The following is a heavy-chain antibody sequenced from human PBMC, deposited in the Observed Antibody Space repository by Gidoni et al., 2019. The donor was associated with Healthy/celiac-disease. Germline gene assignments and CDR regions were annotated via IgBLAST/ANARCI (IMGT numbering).Heavy chain of an antibody. J-gene: IGHJ6*03. CDR1: GGSISSYY. V-gene: IGHV4-59*08. D-gene: IGHD5-18*01. Sequence: QVQLQESGPGLVKPSETLSLTCTVSGGSISSYYWSWIRQPPGKGLEWIGYIYYSGSTTYNTSLKSRVTISVDTSKNQFSLKLSSVTAADTAVYYCARTGYSYGYYYYYYMDVWGKGTTVTVSS. CDR3: ARTGYSYGYYYYYYMDV. CDR2: IYYSGST.